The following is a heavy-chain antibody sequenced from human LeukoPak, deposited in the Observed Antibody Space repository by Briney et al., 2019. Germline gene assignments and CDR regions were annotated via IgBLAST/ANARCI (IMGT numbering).Heavy chain of an antibody. V-gene: IGHV1-2*02. CDR3: GRDLNDFWSGYLFDY. CDR2: INPNSGDT. J-gene: IGHJ4*02. Sequence: RASVKVSCKASGYPLTVYYMHWVRQAPGQGLEWMGWINPNSGDTNSAQNFQGRVTMERDASINTAYMELSRLRSDDTAVYYRGRDLNDFWSGYLFDYWGQGTLVTVSS. D-gene: IGHD3-3*01. CDR1: GYPLTVYY.